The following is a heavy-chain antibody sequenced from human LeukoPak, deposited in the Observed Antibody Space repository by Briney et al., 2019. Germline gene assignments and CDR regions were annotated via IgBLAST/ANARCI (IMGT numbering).Heavy chain of an antibody. D-gene: IGHD3-22*01. V-gene: IGHV1-46*01. CDR1: GYTFTGYY. Sequence: GASVKVSCKASGYTFTGYYMHWVRQAPGQGLEWMGIINPSGGSTSYAQKFQGRVTMTRDTSTSTVYMELSSLRSEDTAVYYCARSYYYDSSGYCPGYWGQGTLVTVSS. CDR3: ARSYYYDSSGYCPGY. CDR2: INPSGGST. J-gene: IGHJ4*02.